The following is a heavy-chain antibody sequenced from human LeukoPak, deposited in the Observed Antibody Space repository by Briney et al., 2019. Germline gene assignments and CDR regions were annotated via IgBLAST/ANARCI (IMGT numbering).Heavy chain of an antibody. J-gene: IGHJ6*03. CDR3: ARGDIRRRTAAAPGYSSGWYYYYYMDV. D-gene: IGHD6-19*01. CDR2: IIPIFGTA. CDR1: GGTFSSYA. V-gene: IGHV1-69*05. Sequence: SVKVSCKASGGTFSSYAISWVRQAPGQGLEWMGGIIPIFGTANYAQKFQGRVTMTRNTSISTAYMELSSLRSEDTAVYYCARGDIRRRTAAAPGYSSGWYYYYYMDVWGKGTTVTISS.